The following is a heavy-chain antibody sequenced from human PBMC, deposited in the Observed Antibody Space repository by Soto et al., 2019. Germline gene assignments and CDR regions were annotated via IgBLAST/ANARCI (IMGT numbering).Heavy chain of an antibody. CDR2: INHTGGT. Sequence: SETLSLTCAVYGGSVNGYYWDWIRQPPGKRLEWIGEINHTGGTHYNPSLKSRVTMSVDTSKNQFSLRLSSVTAADTAIYYCATRITVFGLLIPPFDPWGQGTQVTVSS. J-gene: IGHJ5*02. D-gene: IGHD3-3*01. CDR3: ATRITVFGLLIPPFDP. V-gene: IGHV4-34*01. CDR1: GGSVNGYY.